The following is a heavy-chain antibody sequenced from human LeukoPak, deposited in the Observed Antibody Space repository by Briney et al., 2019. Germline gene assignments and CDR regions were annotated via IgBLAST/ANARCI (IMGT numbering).Heavy chain of an antibody. V-gene: IGHV4-39*07. J-gene: IGHJ4*02. Sequence: SETLSLTCTVSGGSISGTLYSWGWIRQPPGKGLEWIGEINHSGSTNYNPSLKSRVTISVDTSKNQFSLKLSSVTAADTAVYYCARGVKRGSSSNPFDYWGQGTLVTVSS. CDR2: INHSGST. CDR1: GGSISGTLYS. CDR3: ARGVKRGSSSNPFDY. D-gene: IGHD6-13*01.